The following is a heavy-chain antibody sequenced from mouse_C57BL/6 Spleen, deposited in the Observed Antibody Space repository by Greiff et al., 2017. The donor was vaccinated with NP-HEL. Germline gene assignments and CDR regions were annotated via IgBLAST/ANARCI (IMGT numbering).Heavy chain of an antibody. CDR1: GYTFTSYG. J-gene: IGHJ2*01. CDR2: IYPRSGNT. V-gene: IGHV1-81*01. CDR3: ARERDYDAPYYFDY. D-gene: IGHD2-4*01. Sequence: VKLVESGAELARPGASVKLSCKASGYTFTSYGISWVKQRTGQGLEWIGEIYPRSGNTYYNEKFKGKATLTADKSSSTAYMELRSLTSEDSAVYFCARERDYDAPYYFDYWGQGTTLTVSS.